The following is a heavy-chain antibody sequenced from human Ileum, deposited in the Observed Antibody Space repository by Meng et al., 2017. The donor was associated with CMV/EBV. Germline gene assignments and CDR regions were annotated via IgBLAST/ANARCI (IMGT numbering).Heavy chain of an antibody. V-gene: IGHV7-4-1*02. Sequence: SCKASGYTFTSNDVIWVRQAPGQGPEWMGWINTNTGNPTYARDFTGRFVFSLDTSVSTAYLQISGLKAEDTAVYYCARDGLNERYFDYWGQGTLVTVSS. CDR2: INTNTGNP. J-gene: IGHJ4*02. CDR1: GYTFTSND. CDR3: ARDGLNERYFDY.